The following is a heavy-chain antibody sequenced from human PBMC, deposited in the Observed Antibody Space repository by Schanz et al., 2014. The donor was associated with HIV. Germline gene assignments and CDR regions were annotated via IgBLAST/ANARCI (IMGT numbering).Heavy chain of an antibody. J-gene: IGHJ5*02. CDR3: ARGEDWPGGASDH. CDR2: IIPVSGTA. D-gene: IGHD1-26*01. CDR1: GYTFTSYV. Sequence: QVRLVQSGAEVKKPGASVKVSCKASGYTFTSYVISWVRQAPGQGLEWMGGIIPVSGTASYAQMFQGRVKIIADKSTSKAYMELSSLRSADTAVYYCARGEDWPGGASDHWGQGTLVIVS. V-gene: IGHV1-69*06.